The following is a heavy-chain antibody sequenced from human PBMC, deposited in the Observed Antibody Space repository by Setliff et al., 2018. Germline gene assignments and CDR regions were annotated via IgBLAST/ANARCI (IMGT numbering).Heavy chain of an antibody. CDR2: MNPNSANT. J-gene: IGHJ4*02. CDR3: ARASMIVVVTSIDY. Sequence: ASVKVSCKASGYTFTSYDINWVRQATGQGLEWMGWMNPNSANTGCAQKFQGRVTMTRDTSISTAYMELSRLRSDDTAMYYCARASMIVVVTSIDYWGQGTLVTVSS. CDR1: GYTFTSYD. D-gene: IGHD3-22*01. V-gene: IGHV1-8*02.